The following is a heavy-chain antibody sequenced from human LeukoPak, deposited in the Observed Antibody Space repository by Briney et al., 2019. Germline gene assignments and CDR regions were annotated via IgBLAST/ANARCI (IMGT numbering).Heavy chain of an antibody. V-gene: IGHV3-9*01. D-gene: IGHD2-15*01. Sequence: PGRSLRLSCAASGFTFDDYAMHWVRQAPGKGLEWVSGISWNSGSIGYADSVKGRFTNSRDNAKNSLYLQMNSLRAEDTALYYCAIGVAATSPFDYWGQGTLVTVSS. CDR3: AIGVAATSPFDY. CDR2: ISWNSGSI. CDR1: GFTFDDYA. J-gene: IGHJ4*02.